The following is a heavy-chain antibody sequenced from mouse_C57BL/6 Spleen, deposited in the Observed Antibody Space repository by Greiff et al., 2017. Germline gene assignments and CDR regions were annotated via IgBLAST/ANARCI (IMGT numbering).Heavy chain of an antibody. D-gene: IGHD2-5*01. J-gene: IGHJ4*01. V-gene: IGHV1-5*01. Sequence: VQLQQSGTVLARPGASVKMSCKTSGYTFTSYWMHWVKQRPGQGLEWIGAIYPGNSDTSYNQKFKGKAKLTAVTSASTAYMELSSLTNEDSAVYYCTRGPYSNYHYYAMDYWGQGTSVTVSS. CDR1: GYTFTSYW. CDR2: IYPGNSDT. CDR3: TRGPYSNYHYYAMDY.